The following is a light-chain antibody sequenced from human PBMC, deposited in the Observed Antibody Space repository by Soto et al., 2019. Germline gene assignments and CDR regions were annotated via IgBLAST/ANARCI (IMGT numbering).Light chain of an antibody. V-gene: IGKV1-5*01. J-gene: IGKJ1*01. CDR3: QQYNSYS. CDR1: QTISNW. Sequence: DIQMTQSPSTLSAYVGDRFTITCRASQTISNWLAWYQVKPGKATKLLMHDASSLESGVPSRFIVSGSGTECTLTMTSLQPDDFATDYCQQYNSYSFCQGTKVDIK. CDR2: DAS.